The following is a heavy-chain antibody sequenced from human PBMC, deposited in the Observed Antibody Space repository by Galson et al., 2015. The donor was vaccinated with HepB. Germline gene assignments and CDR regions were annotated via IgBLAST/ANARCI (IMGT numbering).Heavy chain of an antibody. D-gene: IGHD1-1*01. V-gene: IGHV3-30*18. Sequence: SLRLSCAASGFSFGVYSMHWVRQTPGKGLEWLAFILHDARNRYHADSVKGRFTISRDNSRNTLYLQMNSLRAEDTAVYYCAKWRLSERWFDPWGQGTLVTVSS. CDR3: AKWRLSERWFDP. J-gene: IGHJ5*02. CDR2: ILHDARNR. CDR1: GFSFGVYS.